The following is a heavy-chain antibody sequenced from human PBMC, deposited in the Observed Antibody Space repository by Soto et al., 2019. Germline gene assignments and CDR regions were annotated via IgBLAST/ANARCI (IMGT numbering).Heavy chain of an antibody. J-gene: IGHJ6*02. CDR3: TSQFLEWLKGYYGIDV. Sequence: EVQLVESGGGLVQPGGSLKLSCAASGFTFSGSAMHWVRQASGKGLEWVGRIRSKANSYATAYAASVKGRFTISRDDSKNTAYLQMNSLKTEDTAVYYCTSQFLEWLKGYYGIDVWGQGTTVTVSS. CDR1: GFTFSGSA. V-gene: IGHV3-73*02. CDR2: IRSKANSYAT. D-gene: IGHD3-3*01.